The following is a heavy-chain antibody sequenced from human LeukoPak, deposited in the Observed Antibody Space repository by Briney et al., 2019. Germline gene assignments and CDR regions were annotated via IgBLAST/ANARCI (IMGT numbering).Heavy chain of an antibody. CDR2: INPSGGST. V-gene: IGHV1-46*01. D-gene: IGHD1-1*01. CDR3: ARYDRDGQVY. CDR1: GYTFTSYY. J-gene: IGHJ4*02. Sequence: ASVKVSCKASGYTFTSYYMHWVRQAPGQGLEWMGIINPSGGSTSYAQKFQGRVTMTRDTSTSTVYMELSGLRSEDTAAYYCARYDRDGQVYWGQGTLVTVSS.